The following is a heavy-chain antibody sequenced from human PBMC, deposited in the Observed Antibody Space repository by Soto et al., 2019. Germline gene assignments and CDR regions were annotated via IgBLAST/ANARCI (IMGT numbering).Heavy chain of an antibody. CDR3: ARESHDILTGPPWVWYFDL. J-gene: IGHJ2*01. CDR2: INDRGSI. Sequence: QVQLQQWGAGPLRPLETLSLTCGVSGGSFSGYCWAWIRQSPGKGLEWIGEINDRGSINYNPSLKSRVSIAVATSKNHYSLNLRSVTAADTAVYYCARESHDILTGPPWVWYFDLWGRGTLVTVSS. CDR1: GGSFSGYC. D-gene: IGHD3-9*01. V-gene: IGHV4-34*01.